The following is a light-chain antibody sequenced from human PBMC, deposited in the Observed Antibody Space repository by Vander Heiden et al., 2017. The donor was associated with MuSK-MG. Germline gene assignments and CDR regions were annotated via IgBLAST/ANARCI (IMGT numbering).Light chain of an antibody. V-gene: IGLV3-21*03. Sequence: SSVRTQPPSVSVAPGKTARITCGGNTIGSKSVHWYQQKPGQAPVLVVYDDSDRPSGIPERFSGSNSGNTATLTISGVEAGDEADYYCQVWDSSSNHVVFGGGTKLTVL. CDR3: QVWDSSSNHVV. CDR1: TIGSKS. CDR2: DDS. J-gene: IGLJ2*01.